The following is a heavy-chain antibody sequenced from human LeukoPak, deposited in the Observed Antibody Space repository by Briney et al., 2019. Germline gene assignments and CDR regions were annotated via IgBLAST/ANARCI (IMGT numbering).Heavy chain of an antibody. J-gene: IGHJ4*02. CDR2: IYTSGST. Sequence: SESLSLICTVSGFSINSYTWNWIRQPPGKGMTLIRYIYTSGSTNSNPSLKSRVTISVDTSKTQFSLKLSSVTAADTAVYYCARHRVYSSSSIALDYWGQGTLVSVSS. CDR3: ARHRVYSSSSIALDY. V-gene: IGHV4-4*09. CDR1: GFSINSYT. D-gene: IGHD6-6*01.